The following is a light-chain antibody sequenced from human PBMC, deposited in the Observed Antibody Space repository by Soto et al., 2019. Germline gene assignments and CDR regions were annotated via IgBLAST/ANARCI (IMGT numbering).Light chain of an antibody. Sequence: ENVLTQSPGTLSLSPGERATLSCRVSQSVTNSFFAWYQQRPGQAPRLLIYGISSRATGIPDRFSGSGSGTDVTLTISRLEPEDFVMYYCQQYSSLPHTFGQGTKLEVK. V-gene: IGKV3-20*01. CDR2: GIS. CDR3: QQYSSLPHT. J-gene: IGKJ2*01. CDR1: QSVTNSF.